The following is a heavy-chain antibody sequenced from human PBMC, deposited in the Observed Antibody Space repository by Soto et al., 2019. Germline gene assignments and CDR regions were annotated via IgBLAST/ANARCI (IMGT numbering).Heavy chain of an antibody. Sequence: SETLSLTCTVSGGSISSYYWSWIRQPPGKGLEWIGYIYYSGSTNYNPSLKSRVTISVGTSKNQFSLKLSSVTAADTAVYYCATVRSRWNIDYWGRGTLVTVSS. D-gene: IGHD6-13*01. CDR3: ATVRSRWNIDY. V-gene: IGHV4-59*08. CDR1: GGSISSYY. CDR2: IYYSGST. J-gene: IGHJ4*02.